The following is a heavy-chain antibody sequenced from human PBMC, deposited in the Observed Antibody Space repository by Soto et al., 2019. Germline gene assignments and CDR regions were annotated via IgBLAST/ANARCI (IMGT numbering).Heavy chain of an antibody. V-gene: IGHV3-33*01. CDR2: IWYDGSNK. Sequence: GGSLRLSCAASGFTFSSYGMHWVRQAPGKGLEWVAVIWYDGSNKYYADSVKGRFTISRDNSKNTLYLQMNSLRAEDTAVYYCARDEEYYDILTGYYKPPGYFDYWGQGTLVTVSS. CDR1: GFTFSSYG. CDR3: ARDEEYYDILTGYYKPPGYFDY. D-gene: IGHD3-9*01. J-gene: IGHJ4*02.